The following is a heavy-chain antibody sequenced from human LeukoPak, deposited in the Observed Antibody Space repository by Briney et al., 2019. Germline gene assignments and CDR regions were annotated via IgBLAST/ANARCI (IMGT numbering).Heavy chain of an antibody. J-gene: IGHJ4*02. CDR3: ARGVTTVTRYDY. V-gene: IGHV4-34*01. CDR2: INHSGST. CDR1: GGSFSGYY. Sequence: PSETLSLTCAVYGGSFSGYYWSWIRQPPGKGLEWIGEINHSGSTNYNPSLKSRVTISVDTSKNQFSLKLSSVTAADTAVYYCARGVTTVTRYDYWGQGTLVTVSS. D-gene: IGHD4-17*01.